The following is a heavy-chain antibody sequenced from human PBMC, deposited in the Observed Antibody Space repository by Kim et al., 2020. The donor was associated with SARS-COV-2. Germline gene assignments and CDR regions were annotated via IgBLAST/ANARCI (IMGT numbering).Heavy chain of an antibody. D-gene: IGHD3-3*01. V-gene: IGHV3-48*04. Sequence: GGSLRLSCAASGFTFSSYSMNWVRQAPGKGLEWVSYISSSSSTIYYADSVKGRFTISRDNAKNSLYLQMNSLRAEDTAVYYCARDRRSITIFGVVTFPARFDPWGQGTLVTVSS. J-gene: IGHJ5*02. CDR2: ISSSSSTI. CDR1: GFTFSSYS. CDR3: ARDRRSITIFGVVTFPARFDP.